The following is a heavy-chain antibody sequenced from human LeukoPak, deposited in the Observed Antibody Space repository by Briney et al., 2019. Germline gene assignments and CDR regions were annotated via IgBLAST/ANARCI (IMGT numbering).Heavy chain of an antibody. CDR1: GFTFSSYS. CDR3: AKDIRRSGGSIDY. V-gene: IGHV3-21*04. Sequence: GGSLRLSCAASGFTFSSYSMNWVRQAPGKGLEWVSSISSSSSYIYYADSVKGRFTISRDNAKNSLYLQMNSLRAEDTALYYCAKDIRRSGGSIDYWGQGTLVTVSS. CDR2: ISSSSSYI. D-gene: IGHD2-15*01. J-gene: IGHJ4*02.